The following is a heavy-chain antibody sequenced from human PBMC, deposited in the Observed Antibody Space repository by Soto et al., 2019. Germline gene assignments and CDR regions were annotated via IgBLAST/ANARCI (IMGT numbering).Heavy chain of an antibody. CDR3: ARRNDILTGFDY. CDR1: GGSISSSSYY. D-gene: IGHD3-9*01. J-gene: IGHJ4*02. CDR2: IYYSGST. Sequence: PSETLSLTCTVSGGSISSSSYYWGWIRQPPGKGLEWIGSIYYSGSTYYNPSLKSRVTISVDTSKNQFSLKLSSVTAADTAVYYCARRNDILTGFDYWGQGTLVTVS. V-gene: IGHV4-39*01.